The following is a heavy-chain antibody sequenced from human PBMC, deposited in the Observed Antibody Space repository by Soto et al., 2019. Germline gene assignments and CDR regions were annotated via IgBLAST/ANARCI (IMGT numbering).Heavy chain of an antibody. Sequence: ASVKVSCKVSGYTLTELSVHWVRQAPGKGLEWMGGFDPEDGETIYAQKFQGRVTMTEDTSTDTAYMELSSLRSEDTAVYYCATLVSGEGVVGAILNWFDPWGQGTLVTVSS. CDR3: ATLVSGEGVVGAILNWFDP. V-gene: IGHV1-24*01. J-gene: IGHJ5*02. D-gene: IGHD1-26*01. CDR2: FDPEDGET. CDR1: GYTLTELS.